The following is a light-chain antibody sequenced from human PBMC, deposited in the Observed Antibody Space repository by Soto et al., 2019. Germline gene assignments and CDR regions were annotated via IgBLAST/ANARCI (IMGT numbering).Light chain of an antibody. CDR1: QSVSGSD. CDR3: HQYGISPPT. V-gene: IGKV3-20*01. CDR2: GVS. J-gene: IGKJ1*01. Sequence: EVVLTQSPGTLSLSPGERATLSCRASQSVSGSDLAWYQQKPGQAPRLLISGVSNRPTGTPDRFSGSGSGTDFTLTISSLEPEDFAVFYCHQYGISPPTFGPGTKVEI.